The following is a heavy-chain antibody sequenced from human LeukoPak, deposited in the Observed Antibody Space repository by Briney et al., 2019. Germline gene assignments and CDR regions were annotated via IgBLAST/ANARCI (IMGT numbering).Heavy chain of an antibody. CDR3: AGEQWLAHYDAFDI. CDR2: IYYSGST. Sequence: SETLSLTCTVSGGSIRSSTDYWGWIRQPPGKELEWIGSIYYSGSTNYNPPLKSRVTISVDTSKNQFSLKLSSVTAADTAVYYCAGEQWLAHYDAFDIWGQGTMVTVSS. CDR1: GGSIRSSTDY. J-gene: IGHJ3*02. D-gene: IGHD6-19*01. V-gene: IGHV4-39*07.